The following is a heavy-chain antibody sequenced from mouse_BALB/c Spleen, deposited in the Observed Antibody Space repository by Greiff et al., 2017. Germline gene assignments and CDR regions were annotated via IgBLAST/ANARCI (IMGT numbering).Heavy chain of an antibody. CDR2: IDPETGGT. V-gene: IGHV1-15*01. D-gene: IGHD1-3*01. CDR1: GYTFTDYE. CDR3: TRGGLNWYFDV. Sequence: QVQLQQSGAELVRPGASVTLSCKASGYTFTDYEMHWVKQTPVHGLEWIGAIDPETGGTAYNQKFKGKATLTADKSSSTAYMELRSLTSEDSAVYYCTRGGLNWYFDVWGAGTTVTVSS. J-gene: IGHJ1*01.